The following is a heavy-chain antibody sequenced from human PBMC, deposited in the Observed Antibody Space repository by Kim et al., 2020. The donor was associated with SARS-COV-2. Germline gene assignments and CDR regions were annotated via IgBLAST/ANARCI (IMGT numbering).Heavy chain of an antibody. V-gene: IGHV3-9*01. CDR2: ISWNSGYI. Sequence: GGSLRLSCAASGFTFDDYAMHWVRQAPGKGLEWVSSISWNSGYIDYADSLKGRFTISRDNARNSLFLQMNSLRAEDTALYYCARDVGFSFYYAMDVWGQGTTVTVSS. J-gene: IGHJ6*02. D-gene: IGHD3-3*01. CDR1: GFTFDDYA. CDR3: ARDVGFSFYYAMDV.